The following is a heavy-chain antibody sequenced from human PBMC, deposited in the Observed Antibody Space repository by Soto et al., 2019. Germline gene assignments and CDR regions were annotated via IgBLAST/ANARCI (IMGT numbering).Heavy chain of an antibody. CDR2: ISGSGGST. Sequence: GGSLRLSCAASGFTFSSYDMHWVRQATGKGLEWVSAISGSGGSTYYADSVKGRFTISRDNSKNTLYLQMNSLRAEDTAVYYCAKDPSNPGIAVAGTDAFDIWGQGTMVTVSS. J-gene: IGHJ3*02. CDR3: AKDPSNPGIAVAGTDAFDI. CDR1: GFTFSSYD. V-gene: IGHV3-23*01. D-gene: IGHD6-19*01.